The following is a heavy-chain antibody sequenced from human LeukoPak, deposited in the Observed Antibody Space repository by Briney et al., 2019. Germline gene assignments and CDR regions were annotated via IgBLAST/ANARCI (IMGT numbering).Heavy chain of an antibody. D-gene: IGHD4-11*01. CDR3: ARAPHHDYSNSNWFDP. Sequence: GGSLRLSCAASGFTFSSYAMSWVRQAPGKGLEWVSAISGSGGSTYYADSVKGRFTISRDNSKNTLYLQMNSLRAEDTAVYYCARAPHHDYSNSNWFDPWGQGTLVTVSS. V-gene: IGHV3-23*01. CDR1: GFTFSSYA. CDR2: ISGSGGST. J-gene: IGHJ5*02.